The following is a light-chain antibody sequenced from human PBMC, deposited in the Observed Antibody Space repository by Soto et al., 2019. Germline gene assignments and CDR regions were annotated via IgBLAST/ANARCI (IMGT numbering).Light chain of an antibody. Sequence: QSALTQPASVSGSPGQSITISCTGTSSDVGAYNYVSWYQQHPGKAPKLMIYEVSNRPSGISNRFSGSKSGNTASLTISGLQAEDEADYSCSSYTSSTTLAFGGGTKVTVL. J-gene: IGLJ2*01. CDR1: SSDVGAYNY. V-gene: IGLV2-14*01. CDR2: EVS. CDR3: SSYTSSTTLA.